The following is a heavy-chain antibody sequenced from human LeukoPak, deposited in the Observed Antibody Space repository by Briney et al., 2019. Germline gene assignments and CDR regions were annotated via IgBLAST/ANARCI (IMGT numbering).Heavy chain of an antibody. Sequence: ASVKVSCKVSGYTLTELSMHWVRQAPGKELEWMGGFDPEDGETIYAQKFQGRVTMTEDTSTDTAYMELSSLRSEDTAVYYCATDLARDSSSWYNQWNYWGQGTLVTVSS. CDR2: FDPEDGET. V-gene: IGHV1-24*01. CDR3: ATDLARDSSSWYNQWNY. CDR1: GYTLTELS. D-gene: IGHD6-13*01. J-gene: IGHJ4*02.